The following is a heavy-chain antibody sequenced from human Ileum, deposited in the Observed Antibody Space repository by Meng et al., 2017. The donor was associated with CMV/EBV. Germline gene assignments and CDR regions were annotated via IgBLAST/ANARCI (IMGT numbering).Heavy chain of an antibody. CDR2: IYYSGST. Sequence: GSLRLSCTVSGGSISSYYWSWIRQPPGKGLEWIGYIYYSGSTNYNPSLKSRVTISVDTSKNQFSLKLSSVTAADTAVYYCARGYYYGSGSKPHGYYYYGMDVWGQGTTDTFSS. CDR3: ARGYYYGSGSKPHGYYYYGMDV. D-gene: IGHD3-10*01. V-gene: IGHV4-59*01. J-gene: IGHJ6*02. CDR1: GGSISSYY.